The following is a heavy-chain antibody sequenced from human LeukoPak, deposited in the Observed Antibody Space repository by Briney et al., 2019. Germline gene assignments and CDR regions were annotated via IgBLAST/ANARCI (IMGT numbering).Heavy chain of an antibody. V-gene: IGHV4-30-2*01. CDR3: ARSGTYYVPNFDY. D-gene: IGHD1-26*01. J-gene: IGHJ4*02. Sequence: SETLSLTCTVSGGSISSGGYYWSWIRQPPGKGLECIGYISHNGSPYYNPSLKSRVTISLDRSKNQFSLKLSSVTAADTAVYYCARSGTYYVPNFDYWGQGTLVTVSS. CDR2: ISHNGSP. CDR1: GGSISSGGYY.